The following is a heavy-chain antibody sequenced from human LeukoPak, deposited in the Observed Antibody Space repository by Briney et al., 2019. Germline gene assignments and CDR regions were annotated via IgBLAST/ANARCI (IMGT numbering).Heavy chain of an antibody. D-gene: IGHD3-10*01. V-gene: IGHV3-7*01. CDR2: IKQDGSEK. CDR1: GFTFSSYW. Sequence: GGSLRLSCAASGFTFSSYWMSWVRQAPGKGLEWVANIKQDGSEKYYVDSVKGRFTISRDNAKNSLYLQMNSLRAEDTAVYYCARDRLTMVRVKAGYMDVWGKGTTVTVSS. CDR3: ARDRLTMVRVKAGYMDV. J-gene: IGHJ6*03.